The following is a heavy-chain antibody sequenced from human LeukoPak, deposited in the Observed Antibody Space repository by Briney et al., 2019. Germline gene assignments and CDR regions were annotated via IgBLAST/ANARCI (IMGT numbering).Heavy chain of an antibody. CDR2: MHNSGSS. D-gene: IGHD5-12*01. Sequence: PSETLSLTCTVSGASTSHFYWNWIRQPPGKGLEWIGYMHNSGSSKHSPSLKSRVTISIDTSENQFSLQLTSVTAADTAIYYCARSAEWLRNAFDIWGQGTMVSVSS. J-gene: IGHJ3*02. CDR1: GASTSHFY. CDR3: ARSAEWLRNAFDI. V-gene: IGHV4-59*01.